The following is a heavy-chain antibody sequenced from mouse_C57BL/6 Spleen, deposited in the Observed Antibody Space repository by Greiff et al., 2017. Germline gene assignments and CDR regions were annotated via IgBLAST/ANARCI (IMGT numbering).Heavy chain of an antibody. D-gene: IGHD4-1*01. V-gene: IGHV1-15*01. CDR1: GYTFTDYE. CDR3: TRLTWYYYAMDY. Sequence: VQLQQSGAELVRPGASVTLSCKASGYTFTDYEMHWVKQTPVHGLEWIGAIDPETGGTAYNQKFKGKAILTADKSSSTAYMELRSLTSEDSAVYYCTRLTWYYYAMDYWGQGTSVTVSS. J-gene: IGHJ4*01. CDR2: IDPETGGT.